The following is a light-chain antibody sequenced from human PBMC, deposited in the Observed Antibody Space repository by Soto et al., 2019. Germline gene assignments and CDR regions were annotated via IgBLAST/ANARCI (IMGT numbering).Light chain of an antibody. V-gene: IGKV1-12*01. CDR3: QQANSFPLT. CDR2: RVS. J-gene: IGKJ5*01. Sequence: DIQMTQSPSSVSASIGDRVTITCRASQSLSSHLAWYQQKAGNSPKLLIYRVSNLQSGVPSRFSGSESGTEFTLTISSLQPEDFATYYCQQANSFPLTFGQGTRLEIK. CDR1: QSLSSH.